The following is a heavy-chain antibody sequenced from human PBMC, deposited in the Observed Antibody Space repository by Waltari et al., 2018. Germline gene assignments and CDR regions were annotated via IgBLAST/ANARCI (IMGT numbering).Heavy chain of an antibody. Sequence: QVQLVESGGNVVQPGGSLRLSCATSGFTFRNYGMHWVRQAPGKGLEWVAFIRNDESNKYYGDSVKGRFTISRDNSMTTLYLQMNSLRADDTAVYYCATDLWELKDGTYFDYWGQGTLVTVSS. V-gene: IGHV3-30*02. D-gene: IGHD1-26*01. CDR1: GFTFRNYG. CDR2: IRNDESNK. CDR3: ATDLWELKDGTYFDY. J-gene: IGHJ4*02.